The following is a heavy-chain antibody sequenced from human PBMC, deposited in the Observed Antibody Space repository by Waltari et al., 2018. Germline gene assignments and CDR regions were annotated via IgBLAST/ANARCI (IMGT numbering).Heavy chain of an antibody. D-gene: IGHD6-13*01. J-gene: IGHJ4*02. CDR2: IYYSGST. CDR3: ARRAPYSSSIDY. CDR1: GGSISSYY. V-gene: IGHV4-59*08. Sequence: QVQLQESGPGLVKPSETLSLTCTVSGGSISSYYWSWIRQPPGKGLGWIGYIYYSGSTNYNPSLKSRVTISVDTSKNQFSLKLSSVTAADTAVYYCARRAPYSSSIDYWGQGTLVTDSS.